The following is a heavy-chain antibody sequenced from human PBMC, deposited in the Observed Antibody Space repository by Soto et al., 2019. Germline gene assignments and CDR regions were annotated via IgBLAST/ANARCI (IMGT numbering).Heavy chain of an antibody. Sequence: SVKVSCKASGGTFSSYTISWVRQAPGQGLEWMGRIIPILGIANYAQKFQGRVTITADKSTSTAYMELSSLRSEDTAVYYCARVLITMVRGVIIEGYNWFDPWGQGTLVTVSS. V-gene: IGHV1-69*02. J-gene: IGHJ5*02. CDR3: ARVLITMVRGVIIEGYNWFDP. CDR1: GGTFSSYT. CDR2: IIPILGIA. D-gene: IGHD3-10*01.